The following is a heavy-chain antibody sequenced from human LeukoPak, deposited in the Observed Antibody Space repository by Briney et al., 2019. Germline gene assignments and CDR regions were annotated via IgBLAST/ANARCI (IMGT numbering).Heavy chain of an antibody. CDR1: GGSISSYY. Sequence: SETLSLTCTVSGGSISSYYWSWIRQPPGKGLEWIGYIYYSGSTNYNPSLKSRVTISVDTSKNQFSLKLSSVTAADTAVYYCARDLAGLYCSGGSCYSGWFDPWGQGTLVTVSS. CDR3: ARDLAGLYCSGGSCYSGWFDP. J-gene: IGHJ5*02. V-gene: IGHV4-59*01. CDR2: IYYSGST. D-gene: IGHD2-15*01.